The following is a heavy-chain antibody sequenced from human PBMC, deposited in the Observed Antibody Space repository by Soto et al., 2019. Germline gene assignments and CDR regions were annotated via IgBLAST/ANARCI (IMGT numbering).Heavy chain of an antibody. Sequence: SETLSLTCTVSGGSISSGDYYWSWIRQPPGKGLEWIGYIYYSGSTYYNPSLKSRVTISVDTSKNQFSLKLSSVTAADTAVYYCAKGMATILGWFDSWGQGTQVTVSS. CDR1: GGSISSGDYY. J-gene: IGHJ5*01. CDR3: AKGMATILGWFDS. V-gene: IGHV4-30-4*01. D-gene: IGHD5-12*01. CDR2: IYYSGST.